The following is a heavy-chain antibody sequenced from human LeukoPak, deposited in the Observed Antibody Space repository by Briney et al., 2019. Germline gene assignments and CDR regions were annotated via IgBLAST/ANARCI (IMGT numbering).Heavy chain of an antibody. J-gene: IGHJ6*02. D-gene: IGHD4-17*01. CDR3: ARDGAVTPAVYYYGMDV. CDR1: GFTFSSYS. CDR2: ISSSSSYI. Sequence: GGSLRLSCAASGFTFSSYSMNWVRQAPGKGLEWVSSISSSSSYIYYADSVKGRFTISRDNAKNSLYLQMNSLRAEDTAVYYCARDGAVTPAVYYYGMDVWGQGTTVTVSS. V-gene: IGHV3-21*01.